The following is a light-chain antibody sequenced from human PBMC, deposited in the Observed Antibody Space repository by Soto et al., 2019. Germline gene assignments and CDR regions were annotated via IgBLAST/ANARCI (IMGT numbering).Light chain of an antibody. Sequence: EVVLTQSPATLSVSPGDRVTLSCRASQSVRNNFAWYQQRPGQAPRLXXYAASTRAPGIPARFSGSGSGTEFTLTISSLQSEDFAVYYGQQYNDWPPLTFGPGTKVDIK. CDR3: QQYNDWPPLT. V-gene: IGKV3D-15*01. J-gene: IGKJ3*01. CDR2: AAS. CDR1: QSVRNN.